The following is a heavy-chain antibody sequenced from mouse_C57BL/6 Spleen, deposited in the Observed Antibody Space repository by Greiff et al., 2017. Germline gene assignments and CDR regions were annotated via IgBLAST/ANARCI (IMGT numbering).Heavy chain of an antibody. V-gene: IGHV1-80*01. CDR3: ARSYGNYLYWYFDV. Sequence: VQLQQSGAELVKPGASVKISCKASGYAFSSYWMNWVKQRPGKGLEWIGQIYPGDGDTNYNGKFKGKATLTADKSSSTAYMQLSSLTSEDSAVYFCARSYGNYLYWYFDVWGTGTTVTVSS. D-gene: IGHD2-10*02. J-gene: IGHJ1*03. CDR2: IYPGDGDT. CDR1: GYAFSSYW.